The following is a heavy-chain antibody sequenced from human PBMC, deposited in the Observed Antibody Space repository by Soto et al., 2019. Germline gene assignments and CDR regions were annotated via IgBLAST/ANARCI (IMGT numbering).Heavy chain of an antibody. CDR2: TYHGGTI. CDR1: GGSISSGCYF. D-gene: IGHD7-27*01. V-gene: IGHV4-30-4*01. CDR3: ASGPSGDTVDY. Sequence: QVQLQESGPGLVKPSQTLSLTCTVYGGSISSGCYFWSWIRPPPDQGREWIGHTYHGGTIYTNPSRKSRITISVDTSKAQFSLKLSSVTAADTAVYYCASGPSGDTVDYWGKGIRVTVSS. J-gene: IGHJ4*02.